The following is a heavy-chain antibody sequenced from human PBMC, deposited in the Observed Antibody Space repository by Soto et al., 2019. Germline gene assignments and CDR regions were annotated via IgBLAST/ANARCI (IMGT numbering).Heavy chain of an antibody. D-gene: IGHD3-22*01. Sequence: EVQLVESGGGLVKPRRSLRLSCTASGFTFGDYAMSWFRQAPGKGLEWVGFIRSKAYGGTTEYAASVKGRFTISRDDSKSIAYLQMNSLKTEDTAVYYCTRVQEAMIVVVIETKDAFDIWGQGTMVTVSS. CDR1: GFTFGDYA. J-gene: IGHJ3*02. CDR2: IRSKAYGGTT. CDR3: TRVQEAMIVVVIETKDAFDI. V-gene: IGHV3-49*05.